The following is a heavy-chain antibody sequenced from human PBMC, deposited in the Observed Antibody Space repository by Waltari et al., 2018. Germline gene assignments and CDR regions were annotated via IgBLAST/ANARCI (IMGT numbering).Heavy chain of an antibody. CDR1: GGPITTLY. CDR2: SHHSGNT. CDR3: ARWGANSGNSLHAFDI. J-gene: IGHJ3*02. Sequence: QVQLQESGPGLVKPSETLSLTCPVSGGPITTLYWNGIRQPPGKGREWIGYSHHSGNTKYNPSLKSRVTLSVDTSKNQFSLKLSSVTAADTAVYYCARWGANSGNSLHAFDIWGQGVMVTVSS. D-gene: IGHD1-26*01. V-gene: IGHV4-59*11.